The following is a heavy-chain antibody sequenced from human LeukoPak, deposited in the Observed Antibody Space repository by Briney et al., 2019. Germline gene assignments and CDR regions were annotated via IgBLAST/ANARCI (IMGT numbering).Heavy chain of an antibody. CDR3: AKGGCSGGSCYYPYYFDY. Sequence: GGSLRLSCAASGFTFSSYAMSWVRQAPGKGLEWVSAISGSGGSTYYADSVKGRFTISRDNSKNPLYLQMNSPRAEDTAVYYCAKGGCSGGSCYYPYYFDYWGQGTLVTVSS. J-gene: IGHJ4*02. CDR2: ISGSGGST. D-gene: IGHD2-15*01. V-gene: IGHV3-23*01. CDR1: GFTFSSYA.